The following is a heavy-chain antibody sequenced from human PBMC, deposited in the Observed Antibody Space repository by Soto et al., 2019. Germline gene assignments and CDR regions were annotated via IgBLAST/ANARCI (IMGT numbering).Heavy chain of an antibody. CDR2: INVGNGNT. Sequence: GASVKVSCKASGYKFSSYAIHWVRQAPGQRLEWMGWINVGNGNTKYSQKFHDRVTIIRDTSADTAYMEVSSLRSEDTAVYYCAKDGGYSYGYSPRYYYGMDVWGQGTTVTVSS. D-gene: IGHD5-18*01. CDR1: GYKFSSYA. V-gene: IGHV1-3*01. J-gene: IGHJ6*02. CDR3: AKDGGYSYGYSPRYYYGMDV.